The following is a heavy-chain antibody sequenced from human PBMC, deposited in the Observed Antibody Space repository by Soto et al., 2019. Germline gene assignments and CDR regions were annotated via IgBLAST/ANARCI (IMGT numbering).Heavy chain of an antibody. CDR1: GYVFTAHG. D-gene: IGHD3-22*01. CDR3: VVWDYYDNSVDL. CDR2: INIQNGNT. J-gene: IGHJ5*02. V-gene: IGHV1-18*01. Sequence: QLVQSGPEVKKPGASMTVSCQTSGYVFTAHGISWVRQAPGQGPEWMGWINIQNGNTNYTEKFQGRLTITTDTSTSTAYMELKTLRSDDTAVYCCVVWDYYDNSVDLWGQGTLVTVAS.